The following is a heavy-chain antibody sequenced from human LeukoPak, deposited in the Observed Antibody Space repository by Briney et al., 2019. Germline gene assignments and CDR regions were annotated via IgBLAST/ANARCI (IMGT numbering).Heavy chain of an antibody. V-gene: IGHV3-7*05. D-gene: IGHD5-12*01. Sequence: GGSLRLSCVASGFAFSSSWMAWVRQAPGKGLEWVANMNPDGTTKNYAASVRGRFTISRDNAKNSLYLQMNSLRVDDTAVYYCARDSGYSAFDYWGQGTLVTVSS. CDR3: ARDSGYSAFDY. CDR1: GFAFSSSW. CDR2: MNPDGTTK. J-gene: IGHJ4*02.